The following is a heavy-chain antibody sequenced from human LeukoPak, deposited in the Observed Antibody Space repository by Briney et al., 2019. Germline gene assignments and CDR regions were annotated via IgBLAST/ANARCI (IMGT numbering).Heavy chain of an antibody. CDR1: GFTFSSYA. CDR2: ISYDGSNK. J-gene: IGHJ6*02. CDR3: VRGAASGSYYGLGV. V-gene: IGHV3-30*04. Sequence: GSLRLSCAASGFTFSSYAMHWVRQAPGKGLEWVAVISYDGSNKYYADSVKGRFTISRDNSKNTLYLQMNSLRAEDTALYYCVRGAASGSYYGLGVWGQGATVTVSS. D-gene: IGHD1-26*01.